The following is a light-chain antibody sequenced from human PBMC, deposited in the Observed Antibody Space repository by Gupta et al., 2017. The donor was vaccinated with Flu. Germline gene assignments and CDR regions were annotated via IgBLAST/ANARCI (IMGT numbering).Light chain of an antibody. V-gene: IGLV3-21*02. CDR3: QVGHSGSDLWV. J-gene: IGLJ3*02. Sequence: SHVLTQPPSVSVAPGQTAKITCGGNNIGSYSVHWYQQMPGQAPILVVYDDSDRPSGIPERFSGSNSGNTATLTITRVEAGDEADYYCQVGHSGSDLWVFGGGTKLTVL. CDR1: NIGSYS. CDR2: DDS.